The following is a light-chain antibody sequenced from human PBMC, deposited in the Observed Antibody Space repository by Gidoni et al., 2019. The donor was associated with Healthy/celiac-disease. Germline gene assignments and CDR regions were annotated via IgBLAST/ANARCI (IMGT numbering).Light chain of an antibody. CDR3: QQYGSSPMYT. CDR1: QSVSSSY. J-gene: IGKJ2*01. Sequence: EIVLTQSPGTLSLSPGERATRSCRSSQSVSSSYLAWYQQKPGQAPRLLIYGASSRATGIPDRFSGSGSGTDFTLTISRLEPEDFAVYYCQQYGSSPMYTFGQXTKLEXK. V-gene: IGKV3-20*01. CDR2: GAS.